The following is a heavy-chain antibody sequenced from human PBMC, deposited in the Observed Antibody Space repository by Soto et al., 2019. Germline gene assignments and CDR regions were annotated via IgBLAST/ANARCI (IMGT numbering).Heavy chain of an antibody. CDR2: ISYDGSNK. CDR1: GFTFRSYA. D-gene: IGHD3-22*01. Sequence: QVQLVESGGGVVQPGGSLRLPCGASGFTFRSYAMHWVRQTPGKGLEWVAVISYDGSNKHYADSVKGRFSISRDNSKNMLYLQMDSLSTEDTAVYYCVRSMIIVVRLIGLDYWGQGTLVTVSS. V-gene: IGHV3-30-3*01. J-gene: IGHJ4*02. CDR3: VRSMIIVVRLIGLDY.